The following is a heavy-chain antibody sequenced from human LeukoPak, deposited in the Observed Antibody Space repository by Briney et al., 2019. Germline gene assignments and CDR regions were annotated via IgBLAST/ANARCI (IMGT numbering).Heavy chain of an antibody. J-gene: IGHJ4*02. CDR1: GFTFSNAW. Sequence: PGGSLRLSCAASGFTFSNAWMSWVRLAPGKGLEWVGRIKSKTDGGTTDYATPVKGRFTISRDDSKNTLYLQMNSLKTEDTALYYCTTSYYFGSENTWAYWRQGTRVTVSS. V-gene: IGHV3-15*01. D-gene: IGHD3-10*01. CDR3: TTSYYFGSENTWAY. CDR2: IKSKTDGGTT.